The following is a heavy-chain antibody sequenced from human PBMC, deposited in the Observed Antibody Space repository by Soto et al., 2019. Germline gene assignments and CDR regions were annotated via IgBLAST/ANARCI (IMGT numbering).Heavy chain of an antibody. D-gene: IGHD1-1*01. CDR2: TYYRSKWYN. J-gene: IGHJ6*02. Sequence: SQTLSLTCVISVDSVSSNSAAWNWIRQSPSRGLEWLGRTYYRSKWYNDYAVSVKSRITINPDTSKNQFSLQLNSVTPEDTAVYYCARSRVQLERRYYYYGMDVWGQGTTVTVSS. V-gene: IGHV6-1*01. CDR3: ARSRVQLERRYYYYGMDV. CDR1: VDSVSSNSAA.